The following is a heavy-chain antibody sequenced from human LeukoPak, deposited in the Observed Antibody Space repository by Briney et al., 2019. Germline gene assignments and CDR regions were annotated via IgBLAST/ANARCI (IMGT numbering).Heavy chain of an antibody. CDR3: ARERTSGWDAFDF. J-gene: IGHJ4*02. D-gene: IGHD6-19*01. CDR1: GFTFSSFW. V-gene: IGHV3-74*01. CDR2: INSVGNST. Sequence: GSLRLSCAASGFTFSSFWMHWVRQAPGKGLVWVSRINSVGNSTSYADSVKGRFTISRDNAKNTLYLQMNSLRAEDTAVCYCARERTSGWDAFDFWGQGTLVTVSS.